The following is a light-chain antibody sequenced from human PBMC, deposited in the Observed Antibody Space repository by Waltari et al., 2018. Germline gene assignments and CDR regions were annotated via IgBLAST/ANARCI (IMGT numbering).Light chain of an antibody. V-gene: IGKV1-5*03. CDR3: CHYNNYSPWT. Sequence: DIQMTQSPSTLSASVGDRVTIPCRASQNISSWLAWYQQKQGKAPKLLIYKASSLESGVPSRLISSRSATEFTILTTSLQPDDVATSYCCHYNNYSPWTFGQGTKVEVK. CDR1: QNISSW. CDR2: KAS. J-gene: IGKJ1*01.